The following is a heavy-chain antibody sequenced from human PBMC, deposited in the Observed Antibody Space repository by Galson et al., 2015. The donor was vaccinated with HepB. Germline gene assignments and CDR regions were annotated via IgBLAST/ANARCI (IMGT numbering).Heavy chain of an antibody. CDR2: IRSKANSYAT. CDR1: GFTFSGSA. CDR3: TRHADSSSSWYYFDY. J-gene: IGHJ4*02. Sequence: SLRLSCAASGFTFSGSAMHWVRQASGKGLEWVGRIRSKANSYATAYAASVKGRFTISRDDSKNTAYLQMNSLKTEDTAVYYCTRHADSSSSWYYFDYWGQGTLVTVSS. V-gene: IGHV3-73*01. D-gene: IGHD6-6*01.